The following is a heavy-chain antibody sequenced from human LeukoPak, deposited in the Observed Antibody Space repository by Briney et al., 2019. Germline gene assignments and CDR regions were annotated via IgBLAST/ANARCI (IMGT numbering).Heavy chain of an antibody. D-gene: IGHD1-26*01. CDR2: IKHSGST. V-gene: IGHV4-34*01. Sequence: PSETLSLTCAVYGGPFNGYYWSWIRQPPGKGLEWIGEIKHSGSTNYNPSLKSRVTISVDTSKNQFSLKLSSVTAADTAVYYCSRCGREVGFRYYFDYWGQGTLVTVSS. J-gene: IGHJ4*02. CDR3: SRCGREVGFRYYFDY. CDR1: GGPFNGYY.